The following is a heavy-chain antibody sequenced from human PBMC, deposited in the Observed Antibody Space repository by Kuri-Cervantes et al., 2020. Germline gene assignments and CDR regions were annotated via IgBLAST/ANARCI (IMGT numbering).Heavy chain of an antibody. Sequence: SVKVSCKASGYTFTSYYMHWVRQAPGQGLEWMGIINPSGGSTSYAQKFQGRVTMTRDTSTSTVYMELSSLRSEDTAVYYCARGGVVVIAFEGWFDPRGQGTLVTVSS. J-gene: IGHJ5*02. CDR1: GYTFTSYY. D-gene: IGHD2-21*01. CDR3: ARGGVVVIAFEGWFDP. CDR2: INPSGGST. V-gene: IGHV1-46*01.